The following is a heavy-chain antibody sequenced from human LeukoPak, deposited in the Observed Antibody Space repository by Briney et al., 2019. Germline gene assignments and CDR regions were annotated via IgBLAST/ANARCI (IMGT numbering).Heavy chain of an antibody. D-gene: IGHD3-22*01. CDR1: GFTFSSYA. CDR3: AREATYYDSSGYYPY. Sequence: PGGSLRLSCAASGFTFSSYAMHWVRQAPGKGLEWVAVISYDGSNKYYADSVKGRFTISRDNSKNTLYLQMNSLRAEDTAVYYCAREATYYDSSGYYPYWGQGTLVTVSS. J-gene: IGHJ4*02. V-gene: IGHV3-30-3*01. CDR2: ISYDGSNK.